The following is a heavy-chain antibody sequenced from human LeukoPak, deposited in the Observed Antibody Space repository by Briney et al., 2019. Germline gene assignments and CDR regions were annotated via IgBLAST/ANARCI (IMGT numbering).Heavy chain of an antibody. V-gene: IGHV1-24*01. CDR2: FDPEDGET. D-gene: IGHD6-13*01. CDR1: GYTLTELS. J-gene: IGHJ4*02. CDR3: ARDRGEQHPELGFDY. Sequence: ASVKVSCKVSGYTLTELSMHWVRQAPGKGLEWMGGFDPEDGETIYAQKFQGRVTMTRDTSTSTVYMELSSLRSEDTAVYYCARDRGEQHPELGFDYWGQGTLVTVSS.